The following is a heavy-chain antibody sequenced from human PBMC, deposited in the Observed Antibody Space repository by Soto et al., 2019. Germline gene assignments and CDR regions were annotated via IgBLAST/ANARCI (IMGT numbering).Heavy chain of an antibody. CDR3: ARGRYGDY. J-gene: IGHJ4*02. D-gene: IGHD1-1*01. CDR2: ISAHNGNT. Sequence: QVHLVQSGAEVKKPWASVKVSCKGSGYAFTTYGITWVRQAPGQGLERMGWISAHNGNTNYAQKLQGRVTVTRDTSTSTAYMELRSLRSDDTAVYYCARGRYGDYWGQGALVTVSS. V-gene: IGHV1-18*01. CDR1: GYAFTTYG.